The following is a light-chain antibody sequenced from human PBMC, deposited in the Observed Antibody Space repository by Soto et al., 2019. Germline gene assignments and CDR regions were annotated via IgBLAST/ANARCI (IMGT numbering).Light chain of an antibody. CDR3: QHDNSYPYT. CDR2: KAS. Sequence: DIQMTQSPSTLSASVGDRVTITCRASQTSSTWLAWYQQRPGKAPNLLIYKASSLESGVSSRFSGSGSGTEFSLTISNLQPDDFATYYCQHDNSYPYTFGQGTKLEIK. CDR1: QTSSTW. V-gene: IGKV1-5*03. J-gene: IGKJ2*01.